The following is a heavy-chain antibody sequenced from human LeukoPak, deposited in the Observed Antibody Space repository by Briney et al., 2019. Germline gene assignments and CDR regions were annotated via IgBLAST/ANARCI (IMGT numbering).Heavy chain of an antibody. D-gene: IGHD2-2*01. CDR3: ARDALCSSASCYYYYYYMDV. V-gene: IGHV4-4*07. Sequence: SETLSLTCTVSGGSISSYYWSWLRQPAGKGLEWIGRIYTSGSTNYNPSLKSRVTMSVDTSKNQFALKLSSVTAADTAVYYCARDALCSSASCYYYYYYMDVWGKGTTATVSS. J-gene: IGHJ6*03. CDR1: GGSISSYY. CDR2: IYTSGST.